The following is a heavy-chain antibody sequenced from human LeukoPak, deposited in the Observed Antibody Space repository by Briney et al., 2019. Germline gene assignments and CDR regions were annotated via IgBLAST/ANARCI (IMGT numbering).Heavy chain of an antibody. J-gene: IGHJ2*01. V-gene: IGHV1-69*05. CDR2: IIPIFGTA. CDR1: GGTFSSYA. CDR3: ASPYYYDSSGYQRAHWYFDL. Sequence: SVKVSCKASGGTFSSYAISWVRQAPGRGLEWMGGIIPIFGTANYAQKFQGRVTITTDESTSTAYMELSSLRSEDTAVYYCASPYYYDSSGYQRAHWYFDLWGRGILVTVSS. D-gene: IGHD3-22*01.